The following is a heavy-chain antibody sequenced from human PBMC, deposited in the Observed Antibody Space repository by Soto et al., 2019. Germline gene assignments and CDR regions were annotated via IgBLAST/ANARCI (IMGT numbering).Heavy chain of an antibody. J-gene: IGHJ4*02. V-gene: IGHV1-8*01. CDR3: ARTLYGDNVDY. CDR1: GYTFTSYD. D-gene: IGHD4-17*01. CDR2: MNPNSGNT. Sequence: QVQLVQSGAEVKKPGASVKVSCKASGYTFTSYDITWVRQATGQGLEWMGWMNPNSGNTDYAQKFQGRVTTTRNTSISTAYMELSSRRSEDTAVYYCARTLYGDNVDYWGQGTLVTVSS.